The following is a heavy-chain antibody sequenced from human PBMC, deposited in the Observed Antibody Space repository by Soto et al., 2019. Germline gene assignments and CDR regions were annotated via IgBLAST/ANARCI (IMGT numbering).Heavy chain of an antibody. CDR2: IYYSGST. D-gene: IGHD3-10*01. V-gene: IGHV4-59*01. CDR1: GGSISSYY. CDR3: ARGVAMVRGHYGMDV. J-gene: IGHJ6*02. Sequence: SETLSLTCPVSGGSISSYYWRWIRQPPGKGLEWIGYIYYSGSTNYNPSLKSRVTISVDTSKNQFSLKLSSVTAADTAVYYCARGVAMVRGHYGMDVWGQGTTVTVSS.